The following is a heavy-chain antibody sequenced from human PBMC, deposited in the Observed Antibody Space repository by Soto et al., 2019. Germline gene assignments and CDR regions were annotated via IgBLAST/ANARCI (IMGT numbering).Heavy chain of an antibody. Sequence: SETLSLICTVSGGSISSSSYYWGWIRQPPGKGLEWIGSIYYSGSSNYNPSLKSRVTMSVDTSKNQVSLKLSSVTAADTAVYYCAKTRITSTAATFDPWGQGTLVTVSS. D-gene: IGHD1-20*01. V-gene: IGHV4-39*07. CDR2: IYYSGSS. CDR3: AKTRITSTAATFDP. J-gene: IGHJ5*02. CDR1: GGSISSSSYY.